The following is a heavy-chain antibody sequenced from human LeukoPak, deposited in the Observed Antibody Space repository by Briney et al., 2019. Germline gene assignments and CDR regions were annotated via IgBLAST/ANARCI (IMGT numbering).Heavy chain of an antibody. CDR2: ISGSGGST. V-gene: IGHV3-23*01. Sequence: PGGSLRLSCATSGFTFSRYAMHWVRQAPGKGLEWVSAISGSGGSTYYADSVKGRFTISRDNSKNTLYLQMNSLRAEDTAVYYCAKDGRDGYNYRRGYFDYWGQGTLVTVSS. CDR3: AKDGRDGYNYRRGYFDY. CDR1: GFTFSRYA. J-gene: IGHJ4*02. D-gene: IGHD5-24*01.